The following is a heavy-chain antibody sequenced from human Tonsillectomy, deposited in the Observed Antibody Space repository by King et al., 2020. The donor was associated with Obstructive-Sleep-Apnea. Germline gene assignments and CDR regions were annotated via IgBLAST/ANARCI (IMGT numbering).Heavy chain of an antibody. J-gene: IGHJ3*02. CDR3: AKDMFTTRGYCSSTSCRYDAFDI. Sequence: VQLVESGGGLVQPGRSLRLSCAASGFTFDDYAMHWVRQAPGKGLEWVSGISWNSGSIGYADSVKGRFTISRDNAKNSLYLQMNSLRAEDTALYYCAKDMFTTRGYCSSTSCRYDAFDIWGQGTMVTVSS. D-gene: IGHD2-2*01. CDR1: GFTFDDYA. V-gene: IGHV3-9*01. CDR2: ISWNSGSI.